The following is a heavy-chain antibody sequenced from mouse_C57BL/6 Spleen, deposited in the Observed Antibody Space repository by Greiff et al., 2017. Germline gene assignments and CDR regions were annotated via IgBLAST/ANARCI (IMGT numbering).Heavy chain of an antibody. V-gene: IGHV7-1*01. CDR3: ARDEYYGSSGMDY. CDR2: SRNKANDYTT. CDR1: GFTFSDFY. D-gene: IGHD1-1*01. J-gene: IGHJ4*01. Sequence: EVQVVESGGGLVQSGRSLRLSCATSGFTFSDFYMEWVRQAPGKGLEWIAASRNKANDYTTEYSASVKGRFIVARDTSQSILYLQMNALRAEDTAIYYCARDEYYGSSGMDYWGQGTSVTVSS.